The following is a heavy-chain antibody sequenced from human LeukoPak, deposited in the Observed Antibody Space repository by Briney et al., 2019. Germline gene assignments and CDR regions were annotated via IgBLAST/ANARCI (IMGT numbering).Heavy chain of an antibody. CDR2: ISDRGGSS. Sequence: GGSLRLSCAASGFTFSSYAMSWVRQAPGKGLEWVSVISDRGGSSYYADSVKGRFTISRDKSKNTLVLQMNSLRAEDTAVYYCAKDGQYDFRDLDYWGQGTLVTVSS. CDR1: GFTFSSYA. J-gene: IGHJ4*02. V-gene: IGHV3-23*01. CDR3: AKDGQYDFRDLDY. D-gene: IGHD3-3*01.